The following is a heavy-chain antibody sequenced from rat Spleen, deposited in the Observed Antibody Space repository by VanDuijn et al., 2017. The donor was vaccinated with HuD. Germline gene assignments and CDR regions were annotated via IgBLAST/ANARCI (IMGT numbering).Heavy chain of an antibody. CDR3: TQQLGDWFAY. Sequence: EVQLVESDGGLVQPGRSLKLSCVASGFIFSDCYMAWVRQAPTKGLEWVATISYDGSSTHYRDSVKGRFTISRDNAKSTLYLQMDSLRSEDTATYYCTQQLGDWFAYWGQGTLVTVSS. CDR1: GFIFSDCY. V-gene: IGHV5-7*01. J-gene: IGHJ3*01. D-gene: IGHD1-10*01. CDR2: ISYDGSST.